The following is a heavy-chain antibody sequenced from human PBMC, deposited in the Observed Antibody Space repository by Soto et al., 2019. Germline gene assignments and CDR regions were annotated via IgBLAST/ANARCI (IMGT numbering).Heavy chain of an antibody. Sequence: ESGGGLVQPGGSLRLSCAASGFIFSSYWMSWVRQAPGKGLEWVANIKQDGTIKYFVESVKGRFTISRDNAKNSLYLQMNSLRAEDTAVYYCARKGLPDYWGQGTLVTVSS. CDR3: ARKGLPDY. CDR1: GFIFSSYW. CDR2: IKQDGTIK. V-gene: IGHV3-7*01. J-gene: IGHJ4*02.